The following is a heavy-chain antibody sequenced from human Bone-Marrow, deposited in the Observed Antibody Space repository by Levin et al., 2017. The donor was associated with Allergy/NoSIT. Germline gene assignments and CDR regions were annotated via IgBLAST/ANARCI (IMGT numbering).Heavy chain of an antibody. CDR3: AATRDSYQYFQH. J-gene: IGHJ1*01. Sequence: PGGSLRLSCLASGLTVSSTYMTWVRQAPGKGLQWVSNLYGGGLTYYADSAKGRFSISRDNSKNTLFLQMDRLILEDTAIYYCAATRDSYQYFQHWGQGTLVTVSS. CDR1: GLTVSSTY. D-gene: IGHD1-1*01. CDR2: LYGGGLT. V-gene: IGHV3-53*01.